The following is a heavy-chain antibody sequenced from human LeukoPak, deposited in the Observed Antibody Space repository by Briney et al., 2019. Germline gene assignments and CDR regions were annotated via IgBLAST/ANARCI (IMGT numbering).Heavy chain of an antibody. D-gene: IGHD2-15*01. CDR2: ISYDGSNK. Sequence: GGSLRLSCAASGFTFSSYGMRWVRRAPGKGLEWEAVISYDGSNKYYADSVKGRFTISRDNSKNTLYLQMNSLRAEDTAVYYCAKDRSGGFDPWGQGTLVTVSS. J-gene: IGHJ5*02. CDR1: GFTFSSYG. CDR3: AKDRSGGFDP. V-gene: IGHV3-30*18.